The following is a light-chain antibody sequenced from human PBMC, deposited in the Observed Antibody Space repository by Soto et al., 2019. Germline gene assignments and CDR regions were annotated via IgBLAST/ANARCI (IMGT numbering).Light chain of an antibody. CDR3: QQYNSYSPLT. CDR2: DAS. CDR1: QSISNW. Sequence: DIHMTQSPSTLSTSVGDRVTITCRASQSISNWLAWYQQKPGKAPKLLIYDASSLQSGVPSRFSGSGSGTEFTLTISSLQPDDFATYYCQQYNSYSPLTFGGGTKVDIK. J-gene: IGKJ4*01. V-gene: IGKV1-5*01.